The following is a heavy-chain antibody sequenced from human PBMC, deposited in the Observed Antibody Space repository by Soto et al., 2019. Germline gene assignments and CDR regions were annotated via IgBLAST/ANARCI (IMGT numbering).Heavy chain of an antibody. CDR2: IYYSGST. CDR1: GGSISSYY. J-gene: IGHJ4*02. D-gene: IGHD4-4*01. CDR3: ARSPYYSNFDY. Sequence: SETLSLTCTVSGGSISSYYWSWIRQPTGKGLEWIGYIYYSGSTNYNPSLKSRVTISVDTSKNQFSLKLSSVTAADTAVYYCARSPYYSNFDYWGQGTLVTVSS. V-gene: IGHV4-59*01.